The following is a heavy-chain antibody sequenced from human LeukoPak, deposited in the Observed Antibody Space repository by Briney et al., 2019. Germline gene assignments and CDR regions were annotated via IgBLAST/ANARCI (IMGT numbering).Heavy chain of an antibody. CDR2: IKQDGSEK. Sequence: PGGSLRLSCAASGFTFSSYWMSWVRQAPGKGLEWVANIKQDGSEKYYVDSVKGRFTISRDNAKNSLYPQMNSLRAEDTAVYYCAREGLRNAFDIWGQGTMVTVCS. D-gene: IGHD5-12*01. CDR3: AREGLRNAFDI. CDR1: GFTFSSYW. V-gene: IGHV3-7*01. J-gene: IGHJ3*02.